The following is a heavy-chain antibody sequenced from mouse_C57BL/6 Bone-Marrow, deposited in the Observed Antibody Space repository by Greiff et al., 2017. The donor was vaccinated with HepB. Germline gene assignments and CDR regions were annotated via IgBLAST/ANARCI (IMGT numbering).Heavy chain of an antibody. V-gene: IGHV1-81*01. CDR3: ARAYYDYGTFAY. J-gene: IGHJ3*01. CDR2: IYPRSGNT. CDR1: GYTFPSYG. D-gene: IGHD2-4*01. Sequence: VKVVESGAELARPGASVKLSCKASGYTFPSYGMSWVKQRTGQGLEWIGEIYPRSGNTYYNEKFKDKATLTADKYSSTAYMELRSLTSEDSAVFFCARAYYDYGTFAYWGQGTLVTVSA.